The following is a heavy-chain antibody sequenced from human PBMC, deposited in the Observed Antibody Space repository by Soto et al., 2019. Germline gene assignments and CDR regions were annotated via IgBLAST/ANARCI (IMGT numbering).Heavy chain of an antibody. V-gene: IGHV1-58*01. CDR3: ARNRAARSPMYYYYMDV. Sequence: GASVKVSCKASGFTFTSSAVQWVRQARGQRLEWIGWIVVGSGNTNYAQKFQERVTITRDKSTSTAYMELSSLRSEDTAVYYCARNRAARSPMYYYYMDVWGKGTTVTVSS. CDR2: IVVGSGNT. J-gene: IGHJ6*03. D-gene: IGHD6-6*01. CDR1: GFTFTSSA.